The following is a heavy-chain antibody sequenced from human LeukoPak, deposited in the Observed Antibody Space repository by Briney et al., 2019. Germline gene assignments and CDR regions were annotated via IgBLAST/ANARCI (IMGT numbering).Heavy chain of an antibody. CDR1: GXTFSSYG. Sequence: GGSLRLSCAASGXTFSSYGMHWVRQAPGKGLEWVAVIWYDGSNKYYADSVKGRFTISRDNSKNTLYLQMNSLRAEDTAVYYCARLYYYDSSGNAGDYWGQGTLVTVSS. V-gene: IGHV3-33*01. CDR2: IWYDGSNK. D-gene: IGHD3-22*01. J-gene: IGHJ4*02. CDR3: ARLYYYDSSGNAGDY.